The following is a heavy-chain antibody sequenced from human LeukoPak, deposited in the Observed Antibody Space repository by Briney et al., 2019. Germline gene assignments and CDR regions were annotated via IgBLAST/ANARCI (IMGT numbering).Heavy chain of an antibody. D-gene: IGHD3-10*01. J-gene: IGHJ6*02. Sequence: ASVKVSCKASGYTFTSYDINWVRQATGQGLEWMGWMNPNSGNTGYAQKFQGRVTMTRNNSISTAYMELSSLRSEDTAVYYCARPYYGSGSRRMDVWGQGTTVTVSS. V-gene: IGHV1-8*01. CDR1: GYTFTSYD. CDR3: ARPYYGSGSRRMDV. CDR2: MNPNSGNT.